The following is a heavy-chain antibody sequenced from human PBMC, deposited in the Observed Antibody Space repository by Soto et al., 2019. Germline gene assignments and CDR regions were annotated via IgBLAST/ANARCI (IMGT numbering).Heavy chain of an antibody. J-gene: IGHJ3*02. CDR2: IYNSGST. CDR3: ARNDYDYVWESPGGDAFDI. CDR1: GGPISSGDYY. Sequence: SETLSLTCTVSGGPISSGDYYWSWIRQPPGKGLEWIGFIYNSGSTYYNPSLKSRVTISMDTSKNQFSLKLTSVTAADTAVYYCARNDYDYVWESPGGDAFDIWGQGTMVTVSS. D-gene: IGHD3-16*01. V-gene: IGHV4-30-4*01.